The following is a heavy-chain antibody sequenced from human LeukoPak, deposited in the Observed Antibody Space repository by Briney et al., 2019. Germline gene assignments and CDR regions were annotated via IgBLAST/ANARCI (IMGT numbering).Heavy chain of an antibody. D-gene: IGHD7-27*01. Sequence: SRTLSLTRTVSGGSLSRGVSYWRWIRQHPGEGLEWIGYIYCTGNTYSHPSLNSLFTKSVDTSKNQFSRELSAVTTADTAVYYCPRHDSGEPFHHWGQGTLVTVSS. J-gene: IGHJ1*01. CDR2: IYCTGNT. CDR1: GGSLSRGVSY. CDR3: PRHDSGEPFHH. V-gene: IGHV4-31*01.